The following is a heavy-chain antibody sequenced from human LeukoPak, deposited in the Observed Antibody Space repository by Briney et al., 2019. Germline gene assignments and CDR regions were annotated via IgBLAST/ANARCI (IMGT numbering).Heavy chain of an antibody. J-gene: IGHJ6*04. CDR3: ARGRWGHGSGSYYGVDV. CDR1: GGSFSGYY. D-gene: IGHD3-10*01. CDR2: INHSGST. V-gene: IGHV4-34*01. Sequence: PSETLSLTCAVYGGSFSGYYWSWIRQPPGKGLEWIGEINHSGSTNYNPSLKSRVTISVDTSKDQFSLKLSSVTAADTAVYYCARGRWGHGSGSYYGVDVWGKGTTVTVSS.